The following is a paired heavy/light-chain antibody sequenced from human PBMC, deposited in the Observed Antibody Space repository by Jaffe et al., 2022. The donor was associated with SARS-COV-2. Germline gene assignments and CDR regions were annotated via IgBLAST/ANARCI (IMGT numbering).Heavy chain of an antibody. CDR3: ASRPPEWISANCPLDY. Sequence: QVQLVQSGAEVKNPGASVKVSCKGSGYTFSRYPMHWLRQAPGQRFEWMGWINPGNGKTEHSQKFQGRVTITRDTSASTAYMELSSLTSEDTAVYYCASRPPEWISANCPLDYWGQGSLVTVSS. CDR1: GYTFSRYP. D-gene: IGHD1-1*01. V-gene: IGHV1-3*01. CDR2: INPGNGKT. J-gene: IGHJ4*02.
Light chain of an antibody. J-gene: IGKJ1*01. CDR3: QQYNNWPQT. CDR1: QSVSSN. Sequence: EIVMTQSPATLSVSPGERATLSCRASQSVSSNLAWYQQKLGQGPRLLIYHASTRVTGVPARFSGSGSGTEFTLTISSLQSEDFAVYYCQQYNNWPQTFGQGTKVEIK. CDR2: HAS. V-gene: IGKV3-15*01.